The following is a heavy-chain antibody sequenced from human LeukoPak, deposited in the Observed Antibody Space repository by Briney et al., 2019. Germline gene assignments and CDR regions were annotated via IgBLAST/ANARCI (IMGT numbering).Heavy chain of an antibody. Sequence: SETLSLTCTVSGGSISSSSYYWGWIRQPPGKGLEWIGSIYYSGSTYYNPSLKSRVTISLDTSKNQFSLKLSSATAADTAVYYCARLTSYGSGSYSFDYWGQGTLVTVSS. D-gene: IGHD3-10*01. J-gene: IGHJ4*02. CDR1: GGSISSSSYY. CDR2: IYYSGST. V-gene: IGHV4-39*01. CDR3: ARLTSYGSGSYSFDY.